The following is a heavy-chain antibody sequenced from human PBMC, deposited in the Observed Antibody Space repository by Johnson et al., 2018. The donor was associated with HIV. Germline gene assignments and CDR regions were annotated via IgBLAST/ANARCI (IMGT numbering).Heavy chain of an antibody. J-gene: IGHJ3*02. Sequence: QVQLVESGGGVLQPGGSLRLSCTASGFTFNNYGMNWVRQAPGKGLERVAVISYDGSNKYYADSVKGRFTISRYNSKNTPYLQMNSLRAEDTAVYYCAGGSGWYSDAFDIWGQGTMVTVSS. V-gene: IGHV3-30*19. CDR1: GFTFNNYG. CDR2: ISYDGSNK. CDR3: AGGSGWYSDAFDI. D-gene: IGHD6-19*01.